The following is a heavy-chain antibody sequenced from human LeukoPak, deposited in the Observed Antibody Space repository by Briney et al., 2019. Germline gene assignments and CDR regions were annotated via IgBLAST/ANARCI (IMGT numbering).Heavy chain of an antibody. D-gene: IGHD3-10*01. CDR1: GYTFTGYY. V-gene: IGHV1-2*06. CDR3: ARGPPLWIGELLQYYFDY. J-gene: IGHJ4*02. CDR2: INPNSGGT. Sequence: ASVKVSCKASGYTFTGYYMHWVRQAPGQGLEWMGRINPNSGGTNYAQKFQGRVTMTRDTSISTAYMELGRLRSDDTAVYYCARGPPLWIGELLQYYFDYWGQGTLVTVSS.